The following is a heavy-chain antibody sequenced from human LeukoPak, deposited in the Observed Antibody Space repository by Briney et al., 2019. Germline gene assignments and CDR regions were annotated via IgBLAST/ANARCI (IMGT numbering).Heavy chain of an antibody. Sequence: ASVKVSCKASGYTFTGYYMHWVRQAPGQGLEWMGWINPNSGGTNYAQKFQGRVTMTRDTAISTAYMELSRLRSDDTAVYYCARAGRNGGMAIAPVDYWGQGTLVTVSS. CDR2: INPNSGGT. CDR1: GYTFTGYY. V-gene: IGHV1-2*02. J-gene: IGHJ4*02. D-gene: IGHD5-24*01. CDR3: ARAGRNGGMAIAPVDY.